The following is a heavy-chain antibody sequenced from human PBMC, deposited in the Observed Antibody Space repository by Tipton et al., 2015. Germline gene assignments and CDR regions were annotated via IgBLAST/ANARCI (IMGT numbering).Heavy chain of an antibody. Sequence: TLSLTCTVSGTSISGYYWSWIRQPAGKGLEWIGRIHGTGRTNYNASLQSRVSMSVDTSKNQFSLNLTSVTAADTAVYYCAREGWNSDSSGYDYWGQGTLVTVSS. D-gene: IGHD3-22*01. V-gene: IGHV4-4*07. CDR1: GTSISGYY. CDR2: IHGTGRT. CDR3: AREGWNSDSSGYDY. J-gene: IGHJ4*02.